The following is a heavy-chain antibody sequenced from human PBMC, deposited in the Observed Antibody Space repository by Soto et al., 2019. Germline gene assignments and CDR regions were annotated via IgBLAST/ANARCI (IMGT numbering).Heavy chain of an antibody. J-gene: IGHJ4*02. D-gene: IGHD1-26*01. CDR2: IYYSGST. CDR3: ARTTGGSYSPFKY. CDR1: GHSIGSGFY. Sequence: ETLSLTCAVSGHSIGSGFYWGWIRQPPGKRLEWMGGIYYSGSTYYNPSLKSRVTMSVDTSKNQFSLKLSSVTAADTAVYFCARTTGGSYSPFKYWGQGILVTVSS. V-gene: IGHV4-38-2*01.